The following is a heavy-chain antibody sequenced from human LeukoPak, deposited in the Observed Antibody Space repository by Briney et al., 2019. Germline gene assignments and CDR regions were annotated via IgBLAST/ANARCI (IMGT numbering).Heavy chain of an antibody. Sequence: PGGSLRLSCAASGFTFNGYWMSWVRQAPGKGLEWVANLNQDGSEKYYVDSVRGRFTISRDNAKNSLYLQMNSLRAEDTAVYYCAREGGYYDSSGNFDYWGQGTLVTVSS. V-gene: IGHV3-7*01. CDR1: GFTFNGYW. CDR3: AREGGYYDSSGNFDY. J-gene: IGHJ4*02. CDR2: LNQDGSEK. D-gene: IGHD3-22*01.